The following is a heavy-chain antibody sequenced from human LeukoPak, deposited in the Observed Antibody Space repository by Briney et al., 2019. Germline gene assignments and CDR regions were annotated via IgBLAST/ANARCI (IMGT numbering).Heavy chain of an antibody. V-gene: IGHV4-59*01. Sequence: SETLSLTCTVSGGSLSSCYWSSIRQPPGKGLEWIGYIYYSGSTNYNPSLKSRVTISVDTSKNQFSLKLSSVTAADTAVYYCAREATGSEYYFDYWGQGTLVTVSS. J-gene: IGHJ4*02. D-gene: IGHD1-26*01. CDR3: AREATGSEYYFDY. CDR2: IYYSGST. CDR1: GGSLSSCY.